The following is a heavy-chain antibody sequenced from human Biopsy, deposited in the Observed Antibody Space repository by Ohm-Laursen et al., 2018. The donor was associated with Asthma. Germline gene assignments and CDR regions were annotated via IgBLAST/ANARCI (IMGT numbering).Heavy chain of an antibody. CDR3: ARAVDYSHYYGIDV. J-gene: IGHJ6*02. D-gene: IGHD3-10*01. V-gene: IGHV1-18*01. Sequence: SVNVSCKTSGYTFNSAGITWGRQAPGQGLEWMGGISVYIGNTKVAQKLQDRVTMITDTSTSTAYMELRSLRSDDTAVYFCARAVDYSHYYGIDVWGQGTTVTVS. CDR2: ISVYIGNT. CDR1: GYTFNSAG.